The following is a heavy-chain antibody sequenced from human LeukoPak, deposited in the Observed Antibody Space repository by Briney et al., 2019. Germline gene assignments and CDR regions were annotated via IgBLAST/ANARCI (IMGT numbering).Heavy chain of an antibody. V-gene: IGHV3-30*02. D-gene: IGHD3-10*01. Sequence: GGSLRLSCAASGFTFSSYGMHWVRQAPGKGLEWVAFIRDHGSDKYYADSVKGRFSISRDNSKNTLYLQMDSLKTEDTAVYYCTGNYYGSGSYADFDYWGQGTLVTVSS. CDR3: TGNYYGSGSYADFDY. CDR1: GFTFSSYG. J-gene: IGHJ4*02. CDR2: IRDHGSDK.